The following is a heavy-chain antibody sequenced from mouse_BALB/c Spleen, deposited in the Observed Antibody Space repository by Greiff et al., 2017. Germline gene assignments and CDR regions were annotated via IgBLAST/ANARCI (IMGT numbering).Heavy chain of an antibody. CDR3: TRSFYGNYVAWFAY. CDR1: GYSFTSYW. J-gene: IGHJ3*01. V-gene: IGHV1-5*01. D-gene: IGHD2-10*01. CDR2: IYPGNSDT. Sequence: EVQLQQSGTVLARPGASVKMSCKASGYSFTSYWMHWVKQRPGQGLEWIGAIYPGNSDTSYNQKFKGKAKLTAVTSARTAYMELSSLTNEDSAVYYCTRSFYGNYVAWFAYWGQGTLVTVSA.